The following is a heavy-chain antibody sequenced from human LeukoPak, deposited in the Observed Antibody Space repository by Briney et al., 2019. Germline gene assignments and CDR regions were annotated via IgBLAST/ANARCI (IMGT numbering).Heavy chain of an antibody. CDR1: GYTFTGYY. Sequence: GASVKVSCKASGYTFTGYYIHWVRQAPGQGLEWMGWINPTTGGTNSAQKFQGRVTMTRDTSISTAYMELRRLRSDDTAVYYCATSGIVTVDSQFDHWGQGTLVTVSS. V-gene: IGHV1-2*02. CDR3: ATSGIVTVDSQFDH. D-gene: IGHD1-26*01. J-gene: IGHJ5*02. CDR2: INPTTGGT.